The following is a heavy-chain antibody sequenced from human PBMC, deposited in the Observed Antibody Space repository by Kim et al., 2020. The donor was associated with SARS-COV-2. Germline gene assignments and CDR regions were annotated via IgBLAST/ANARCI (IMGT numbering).Heavy chain of an antibody. V-gene: IGHV1-46*01. Sequence: ASVKVSCKASGYTFTSYYMHWVRQAPGQGLEWMGIINPSGGSTSYAQKFQGRVTMTRDTSTSTVYMELSSLRSEDTAVYYCASLYRGGLRTRHGDFDIWGQGTMVTVSS. CDR1: GYTFTSYY. CDR2: INPSGGST. J-gene: IGHJ3*02. CDR3: ASLYRGGLRTRHGDFDI. D-gene: IGHD3-10*01.